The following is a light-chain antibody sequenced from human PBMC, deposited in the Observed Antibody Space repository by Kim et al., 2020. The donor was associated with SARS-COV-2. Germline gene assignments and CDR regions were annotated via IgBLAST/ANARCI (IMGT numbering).Light chain of an antibody. CDR1: HSVDIN. J-gene: IGKJ4*01. Sequence: PGEGATHSCRASHSVDINLAWYQQTPGQAPRLLIYEAAIRATGIPTRFSGSGSGTDFTLTISSLEAEDFAMYYCQQHSSWPPALTFGGGTKVDIK. CDR3: QQHSSWPPALT. CDR2: EAA. V-gene: IGKV3-11*01.